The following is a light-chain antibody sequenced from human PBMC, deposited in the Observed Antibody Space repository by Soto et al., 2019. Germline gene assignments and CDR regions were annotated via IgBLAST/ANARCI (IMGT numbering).Light chain of an antibody. CDR3: CSYTTISTLV. CDR2: GVR. J-gene: IGLJ1*01. Sequence: QSVLTQPTAVSGSPGQSIAISCTANPNDIGIYDYVSWYQQHPGKAPRLLIFGVRNRPSGLSSRFSGSKSGSTASLTISGVEAEDEADYLCCSYTTISTLVCGTGTKVTV. V-gene: IGLV2-14*01. CDR1: PNDIGIYDY.